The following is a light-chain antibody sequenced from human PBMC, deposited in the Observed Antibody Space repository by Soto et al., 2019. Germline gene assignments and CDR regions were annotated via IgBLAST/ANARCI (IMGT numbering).Light chain of an antibody. CDR1: QDISNY. CDR3: QQDDNLRIT. V-gene: IGKV1-33*01. J-gene: IGKJ5*01. CDR2: EAS. Sequence: DIQMTQSPSSLSASVGDRVTITCQASQDISNYLNWYQQKPGKAPKLLIYEASNLETGVPSRFSGSGSGTDFTFTISSLQPEDLATAYCQQDDNLRITFGQGTRLEIK.